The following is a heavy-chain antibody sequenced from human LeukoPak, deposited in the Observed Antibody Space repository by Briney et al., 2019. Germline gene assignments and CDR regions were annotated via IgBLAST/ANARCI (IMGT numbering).Heavy chain of an antibody. CDR2: ISPSGDIL. Sequence: GGTLRVSCAASGFTFSSHGMNWVRQAPGKGLEWVSGISPSGDILYYADSVKGQFTISRDNSKNTVYLQMNSLRPEDTAMYYCAKLDSSGYYSPFDYWGQGTLVTVSS. CDR1: GFTFSSHG. V-gene: IGHV3-23*01. CDR3: AKLDSSGYYSPFDY. D-gene: IGHD3-22*01. J-gene: IGHJ4*02.